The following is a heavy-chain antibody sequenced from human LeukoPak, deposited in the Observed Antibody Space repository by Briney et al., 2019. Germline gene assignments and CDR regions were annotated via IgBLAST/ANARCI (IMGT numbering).Heavy chain of an antibody. V-gene: IGHV4-39*01. J-gene: IGHJ4*02. CDR2: LDYSGST. CDR1: GGFISSSSYY. D-gene: IGHD3-16*01. CDR3: ARSQDYYEFDY. Sequence: PSETLSLTCTVSGGFISSSSYYWGWIRQPPGKGLEWIGSLDYSGSTYYNPSLQSRVTRSVDTSKNQFSLRLSSVTAADTAVYYCARSQDYYEFDYWGQGSLVTVSS.